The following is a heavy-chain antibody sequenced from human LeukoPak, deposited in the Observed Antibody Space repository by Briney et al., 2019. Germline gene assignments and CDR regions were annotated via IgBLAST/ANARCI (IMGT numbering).Heavy chain of an antibody. Sequence: ASVKVSCKASGYTFTSYGISWVRQAPGQGLEWMGWISAYNGNTNYAQKLQGRVTMTTDTSTSTAYMELRSLRSDDTAVYYCAREGGGEYYDSSGYYYFWGQGTLVTVSS. V-gene: IGHV1-18*01. CDR1: GYTFTSYG. D-gene: IGHD3-22*01. CDR2: ISAYNGNT. CDR3: AREGGGEYYDSSGYYYF. J-gene: IGHJ4*02.